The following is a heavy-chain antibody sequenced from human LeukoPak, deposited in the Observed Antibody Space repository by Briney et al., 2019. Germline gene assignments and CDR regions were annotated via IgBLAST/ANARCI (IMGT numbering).Heavy chain of an antibody. V-gene: IGHV4-59*01. J-gene: IGHJ1*01. CDR1: RGSISSYY. CDR3: AGIDYGDYVQH. CDR2: IYYSGST. D-gene: IGHD4-17*01. Sequence: NPSETLSLTCTVSRGSISSYYWSWIRQPPGKGLEWIGYIYYSGSTNYNPSLKSRVTISVDTSKNQFSLKLRSVTAAGTAVYYCAGIDYGDYVQHWGQGTLVTVSS.